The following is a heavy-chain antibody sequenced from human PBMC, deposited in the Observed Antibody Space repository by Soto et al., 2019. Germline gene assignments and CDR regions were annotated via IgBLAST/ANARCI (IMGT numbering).Heavy chain of an antibody. CDR1: GGTFSSYA. J-gene: IGHJ6*02. D-gene: IGHD3-3*01. V-gene: IGHV1-69*13. CDR3: ARGLTIFGVVIIPVGYYYYGMDV. CDR2: IIPIFGTA. Sequence: ASVKVSCKASGGTFSSYAISWVRQAPGQGLEWMGGIIPIFGTANYAQKFQGRVTITADESTSTAYMELSSLRSEDTAVYYCARGLTIFGVVIIPVGYYYYGMDVWGQGTTVTVSS.